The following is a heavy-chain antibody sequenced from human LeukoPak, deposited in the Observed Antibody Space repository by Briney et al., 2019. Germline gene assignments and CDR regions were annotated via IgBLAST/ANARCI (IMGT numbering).Heavy chain of an antibody. J-gene: IGHJ4*02. CDR3: AKASSGSYAHYFDY. Sequence: QPGGSLSLTCAASGFTFSNYAMSWVRQAPGKGLEWASIISSGGSTTYYADSVKGRSTISRDNSKNTLYLQMNSLRAEDTAVYYCAKASSGSYAHYFDYWGQGTLVTVSS. CDR1: GFTFSNYA. V-gene: IGHV3-23*01. CDR2: ISSGGSTT. D-gene: IGHD1-26*01.